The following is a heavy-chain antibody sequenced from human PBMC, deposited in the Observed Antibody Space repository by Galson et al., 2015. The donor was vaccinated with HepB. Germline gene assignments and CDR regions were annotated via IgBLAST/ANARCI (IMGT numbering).Heavy chain of an antibody. CDR3: VKEDILTGYSVGSFHF. Sequence: SLRLSCAASRFSFTRYAMTWVRQAPGKGLEFVSGISHNGGATKFADSVRDRFTISRDNSKNTMYLQMNSLRTEDTAVYYCVKEDILTGYSVGSFHFWGRGTMVTVSS. CDR2: ISHNGGAT. J-gene: IGHJ3*01. CDR1: RFSFTRYA. V-gene: IGHV3-64D*06. D-gene: IGHD3-9*01.